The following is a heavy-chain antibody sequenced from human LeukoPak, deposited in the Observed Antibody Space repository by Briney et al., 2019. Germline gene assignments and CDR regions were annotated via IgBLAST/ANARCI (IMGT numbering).Heavy chain of an antibody. CDR1: GFTFSCYW. CDR2: IKQDGSEK. J-gene: IGHJ4*02. D-gene: IGHD3-10*01. CDR3: ARIRYGSGDY. V-gene: IGHV3-7*01. Sequence: PGGSLRLSCAASGFTFSCYWMSWVRQAPGKGLEWVANIKQDGSEKYYVDSVKGRFTISRDNAKNSLYLQMNSLRAEDTAVYYCARIRYGSGDYWGQGTLVTVSS.